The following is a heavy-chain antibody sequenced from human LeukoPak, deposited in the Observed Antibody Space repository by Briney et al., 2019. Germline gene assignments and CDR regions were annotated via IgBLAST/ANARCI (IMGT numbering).Heavy chain of an antibody. CDR2: MKRDGSEI. V-gene: IGHV3-7*01. J-gene: IGHJ4*02. D-gene: IGHD2-2*02. CDR3: ARYTEYYFDY. CDR1: GFTFSTYW. Sequence: SGGSLRLSCAASGFTFSTYWMTWVRQAPGKGLEWVANMKRDGSEIYYAGSVKGRLTISRDNAKNSLYLQMNSLRAEDTAVYYCARYTEYYFDYWGQGTLVTVSS.